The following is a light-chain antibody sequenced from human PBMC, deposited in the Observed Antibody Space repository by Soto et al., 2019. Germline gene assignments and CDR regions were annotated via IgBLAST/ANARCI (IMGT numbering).Light chain of an antibody. V-gene: IGKV1-9*01. CDR1: QGISSY. CDR2: GAS. J-gene: IGKJ2*01. Sequence: IQLTQSPSSLSASVGDRVTITCRASQGISSYLGWYQQKPGKAPKLLIYGASTLQSGVPSRFSGSGSGTDFSLTVDSLQPEDTATYYCQQYDHPPYTFGQGTKVDIK. CDR3: QQYDHPPYT.